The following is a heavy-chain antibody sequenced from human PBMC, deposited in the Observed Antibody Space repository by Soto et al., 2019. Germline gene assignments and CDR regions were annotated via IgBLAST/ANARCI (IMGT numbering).Heavy chain of an antibody. CDR2: IYHSGTT. D-gene: IGHD2-8*01. CDR3: ARSQGVSATHHFDA. CDR1: GGSISSINW. J-gene: IGHJ5*02. V-gene: IGHV4-4*02. Sequence: QVQLQESGPGLVKPSGTLSLTCGVSGGSISSINWWSWVRQSPRKGLEWIGEIYHSGTTNYNPSLESRVTLSVDKSKNQIYLKLTSMTAADTAVYFCARSQGVSATHHFDAWDQGTLVTVSS.